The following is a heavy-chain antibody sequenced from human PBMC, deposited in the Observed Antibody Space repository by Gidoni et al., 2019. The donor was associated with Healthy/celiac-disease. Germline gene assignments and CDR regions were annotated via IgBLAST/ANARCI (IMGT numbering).Heavy chain of an antibody. CDR3: ARAFKYGDYFDY. CDR2: IWYDGSNK. V-gene: IGHV3-33*08. D-gene: IGHD4-17*01. Sequence: QVQLVESGGGVVQPGRSLRLSCAASGFTFSSYGMHWVRQAPGKGLEWVAVIWYDGSNKYYADSVKGRFTISRDNSKNTLYLQMNSLRAEDTAVYYCARAFKYGDYFDYWGQGTLVTVSS. CDR1: GFTFSSYG. J-gene: IGHJ4*02.